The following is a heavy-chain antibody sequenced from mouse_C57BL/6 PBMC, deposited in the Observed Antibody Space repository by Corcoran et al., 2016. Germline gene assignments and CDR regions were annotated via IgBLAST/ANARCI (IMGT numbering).Heavy chain of an antibody. V-gene: IGHV1-76*01. CDR3: ARDGLRSSYENWYFDV. CDR2: IYPGSGNT. Sequence: QVQLKQSGAELVRPGASVKLSCKASGYTFTDYYINWVKQRPGQGLEWIARIYPGSGNTYYNEKFKGKATLTAEKSSSTAYMQLSSLTSEDSAVYFCARDGLRSSYENWYFDVWGTGTTVTVSS. CDR1: GYTFTDYY. D-gene: IGHD1-1*01. J-gene: IGHJ1*03.